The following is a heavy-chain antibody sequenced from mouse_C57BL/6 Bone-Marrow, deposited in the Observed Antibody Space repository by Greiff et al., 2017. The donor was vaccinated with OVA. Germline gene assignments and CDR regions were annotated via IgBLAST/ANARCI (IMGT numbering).Heavy chain of an antibody. V-gene: IGHV5-4*01. J-gene: IGHJ4*01. CDR3: ARDTIVTFYAMDY. CDR1: GFTFSSYA. D-gene: IGHD2-5*01. Sequence: EVKVVESGGGLVKPGGSLKLSCAASGFTFSSYAMSWVRQTPEKRLEWVATISDGGSYTYYPDNVKGRFTISRDNAKNNLYLQMSHLKSEDTAMYYCARDTIVTFYAMDYWGQGTSVTVSS. CDR2: ISDGGSYT.